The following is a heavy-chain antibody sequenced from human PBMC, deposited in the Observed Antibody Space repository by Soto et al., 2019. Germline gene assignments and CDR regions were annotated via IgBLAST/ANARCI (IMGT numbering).Heavy chain of an antibody. CDR3: ARAHGTQLRYFDWSPSNYFDY. Sequence: GASVKVSCKASGYTFTSYGISWVRQAPGQGLEWMGWISAYNGNTNYAQKLQGRVTMTTDTSTSTVYMELSSLRSEDTAVYYCARAHGTQLRYFDWSPSNYFDYWGQGTLVTVSS. J-gene: IGHJ4*02. CDR1: GYTFTSYG. V-gene: IGHV1-18*01. D-gene: IGHD3-9*01. CDR2: ISAYNGNT.